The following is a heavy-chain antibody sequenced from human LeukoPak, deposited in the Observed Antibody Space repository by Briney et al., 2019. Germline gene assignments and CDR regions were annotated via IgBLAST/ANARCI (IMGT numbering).Heavy chain of an antibody. D-gene: IGHD3-3*01. J-gene: IGHJ6*04. Sequence: GGSLRLSCAASGFTFSNAWMSWVRQAPGKGLEWVGRKSKTDGGTTDYAAPVKGRFTISRDDSKNTLYLQMNSLKTEDTAVYYCTTKVWSYYYYYGMDAWGKGTTVTVSS. CDR3: TTKVWSYYYYYGMDA. CDR2: KSKTDGGTT. CDR1: GFTFSNAW. V-gene: IGHV3-15*01.